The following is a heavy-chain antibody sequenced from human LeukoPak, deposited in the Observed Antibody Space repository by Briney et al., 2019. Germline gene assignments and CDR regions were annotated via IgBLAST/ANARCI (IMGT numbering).Heavy chain of an antibody. V-gene: IGHV4-30-2*01. CDR3: ARGMTAMAFDY. CDR2: IYHSGST. J-gene: IGHJ4*02. D-gene: IGHD5-18*01. CDR1: GGSISSGGYS. Sequence: SETLSLTCAVSGGSISSGGYSWSWIRQPPGKGLEWIGYIYHSGSTYYNPSLKSRVAISVGRSKNQFSLKLSSVTAADTAVYYCARGMTAMAFDYWGQGTLVTVSS.